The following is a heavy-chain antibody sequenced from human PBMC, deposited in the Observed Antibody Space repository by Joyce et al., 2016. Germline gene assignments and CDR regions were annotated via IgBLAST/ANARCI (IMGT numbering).Heavy chain of an antibody. J-gene: IGHJ4*02. CDR2: TYYRSKWYN. D-gene: IGHD6-13*01. Sequence: QVQLQQSGPGLVKPSQTLSLTCVISGDSVSSNSAAWNWIRQSPSRGLEWLGMTYYRSKWYNDYAMSVKGRISINPDTSKNQFSLQLNSVTPEDTAVYFCARVGYSSSWYFFDYWGQGTLVTVSS. CDR1: GDSVSSNSAA. CDR3: ARVGYSSSWYFFDY. V-gene: IGHV6-1*01.